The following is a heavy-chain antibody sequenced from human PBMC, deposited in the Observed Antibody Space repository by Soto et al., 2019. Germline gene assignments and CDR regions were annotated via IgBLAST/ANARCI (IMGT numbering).Heavy chain of an antibody. CDR1: GGSTSSGGYY. Sequence: QVQLHESGPGLVKASQTLSLTCSVSGGSTSSGGYYWTWIRQHPGKGLEWIGYIYWSGNTFYKPSFKSRVTISIDTSKNQFSLNLISVTAADTAVYYCARGAADYGDALDIWGQGTMVTVYS. D-gene: IGHD4-17*01. CDR2: IYWSGNT. J-gene: IGHJ3*02. CDR3: ARGAADYGDALDI. V-gene: IGHV4-31*03.